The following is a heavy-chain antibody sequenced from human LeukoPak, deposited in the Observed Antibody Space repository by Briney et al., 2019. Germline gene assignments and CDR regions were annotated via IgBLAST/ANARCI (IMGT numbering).Heavy chain of an antibody. CDR1: GGSFSGYY. D-gene: IGHD3-10*01. Sequence: PSETLSLTCAVYGGSFSGYYWSWIRQPPGKGLEWIGEINHSGSTNYNPSLKSRVTISVDTSKNQFSLKLSSVTAADTAVYYCARVTMVRGPFPYYYYYYMDVWGKGTTVTVSS. CDR2: INHSGST. J-gene: IGHJ6*03. V-gene: IGHV4-34*01. CDR3: ARVTMVRGPFPYYYYYYMDV.